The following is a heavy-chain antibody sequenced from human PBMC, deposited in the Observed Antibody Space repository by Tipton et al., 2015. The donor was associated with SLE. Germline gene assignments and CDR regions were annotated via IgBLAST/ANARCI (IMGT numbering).Heavy chain of an antibody. CDR3: AKDGIFGVVSLYFDY. Sequence: SLKLSCAASAFTFSSYGMHWVRQARGKGLEWVAFIRNDGSKEYYADSVKGRFTISRDNSKNTLDLQMNTLRTEGTAVYYCAKDGIFGVVSLYFDYWGQGTLVTVSS. CDR1: AFTFSSYG. CDR2: IRNDGSKE. V-gene: IGHV3-30*02. D-gene: IGHD3-3*01. J-gene: IGHJ4*02.